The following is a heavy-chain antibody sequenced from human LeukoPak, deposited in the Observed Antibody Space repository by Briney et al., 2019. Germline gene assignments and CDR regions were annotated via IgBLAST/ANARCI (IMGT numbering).Heavy chain of an antibody. Sequence: ASVKVSCKASGYTFTNYAMHWVRQAPGQRLEWMGWINAGNGNTKYSQKFQGRVTITRDTSASTAYMELSSLRSEDTAVYYCARVKESNGYSFDYWGQGTLVTVSS. D-gene: IGHD5-24*01. CDR3: ARVKESNGYSFDY. J-gene: IGHJ4*02. CDR2: INAGNGNT. CDR1: GYTFTNYA. V-gene: IGHV1-3*01.